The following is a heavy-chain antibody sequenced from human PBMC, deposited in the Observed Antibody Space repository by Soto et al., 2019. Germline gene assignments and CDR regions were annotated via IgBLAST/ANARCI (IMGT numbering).Heavy chain of an antibody. CDR2: INHSGST. D-gene: IGHD4-17*01. CDR3: ARGPGGDYSPY. V-gene: IGHV4-34*01. J-gene: IGHJ4*02. CDR1: VGSFSGYY. Sequence: QEQLQQWGAGLLKPSETLSLTCAVYVGSFSGYYWSWIRQPPGKGLEWIGEINHSGSTNYNPSLQSRVTISVDTSKNQFSLKLTSVTAADTAVYYCARGPGGDYSPYWGQGTLVTVSS.